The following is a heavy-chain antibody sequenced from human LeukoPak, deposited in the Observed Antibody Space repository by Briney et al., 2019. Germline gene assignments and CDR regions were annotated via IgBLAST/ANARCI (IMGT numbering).Heavy chain of an antibody. CDR3: ARDRIEYCSGGSCYDAWFDP. CDR1: GFTFSSYS. D-gene: IGHD2-15*01. V-gene: IGHV3-21*01. Sequence: PGGSLRVSCAASGFTFSSYSMNWVRQAPGKGLEWVSSISSSSSYIYYADSVKGRFTISRDNAKNSLYLQMNSLRAEDTAVYYCARDRIEYCSGGSCYDAWFDPWGQGTLVTVSS. J-gene: IGHJ5*02. CDR2: ISSSSSYI.